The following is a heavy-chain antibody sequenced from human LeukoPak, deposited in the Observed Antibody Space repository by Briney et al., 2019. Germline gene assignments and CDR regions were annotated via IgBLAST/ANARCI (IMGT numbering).Heavy chain of an antibody. J-gene: IGHJ3*02. CDR1: AATFSSYA. D-gene: IGHD3-3*01. Sequence: SVKVSRKASAATFSSYAIGWVRQAPGQGLEWMWGFIPIFGTASYAYKFQGRVTITADESTSTTSLELHSLRSEATAVYYCAREWGYDFWSGYYTNAFDIWRRGTMVTLPS. V-gene: IGHV1-69*13. CDR3: AREWGYDFWSGYYTNAFDI. CDR2: FIPIFGTA.